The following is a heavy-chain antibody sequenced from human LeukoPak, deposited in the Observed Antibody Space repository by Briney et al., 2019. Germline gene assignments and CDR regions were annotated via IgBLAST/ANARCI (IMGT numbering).Heavy chain of an antibody. Sequence: GGSLRLSCAASGFAFSSHEMNWVRQAPGKGLEWVSHISSSGNTIYYADSVKGRFTISRDNAKKSLYLQINSLRAEDTAVYYCAREHYVGGNGMDVWGQGTTVTVSS. J-gene: IGHJ6*02. CDR2: ISSSGNTI. D-gene: IGHD4-17*01. CDR1: GFAFSSHE. CDR3: AREHYVGGNGMDV. V-gene: IGHV3-48*03.